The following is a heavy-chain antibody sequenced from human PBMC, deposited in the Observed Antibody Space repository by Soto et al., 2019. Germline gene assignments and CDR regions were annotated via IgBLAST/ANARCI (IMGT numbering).Heavy chain of an antibody. CDR3: ARQGFGVLHGLVDV. CDR1: GYSISSSNW. V-gene: IGHV4-28*01. D-gene: IGHD3-10*01. J-gene: IGHJ6*02. Sequence: PXXTLSLPCAVSGYSISSSNWWGWFRLPPGKGLEWIGYISDIAYTSYNPSLKGRVSISVDTSKNQFSLTLTSVTAADTAVYYCARQGFGVLHGLVDVWGQGTTVTVSS. CDR2: ISDIAYT.